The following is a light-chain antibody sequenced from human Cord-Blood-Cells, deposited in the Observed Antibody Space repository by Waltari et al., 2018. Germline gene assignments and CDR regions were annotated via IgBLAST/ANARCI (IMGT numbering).Light chain of an antibody. CDR3: QQRSNWPRGFT. CDR2: DAS. Sequence: EIVLTQSPATLPLSPGERATLSCRASQSVSSYLAWYQQKPGQAPRLLVYDASNRATVIPARFSGSGSATDFTLTISSLEPEDFAVYYCQQRSNWPRGFTFGPGTKVDIK. CDR1: QSVSSY. J-gene: IGKJ3*01. V-gene: IGKV3-11*01.